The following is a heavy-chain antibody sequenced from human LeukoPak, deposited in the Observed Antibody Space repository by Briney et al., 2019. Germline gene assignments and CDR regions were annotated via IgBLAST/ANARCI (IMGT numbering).Heavy chain of an antibody. J-gene: IGHJ4*02. CDR1: GDSVSSKSAT. CDR2: TYYRSKWYN. D-gene: IGHD3-10*01. Sequence: SQTPSLTCAITGDSVSSKSATWNWVRQSPSRGLEWLGRTYYRSKWYNDYAVSVKSRITINPDTSKNHFSLQLSSVTPEDTAVYYCARVRGFEELYFDYWGQGTLVTVSS. V-gene: IGHV6-1*01. CDR3: ARVRGFEELYFDY.